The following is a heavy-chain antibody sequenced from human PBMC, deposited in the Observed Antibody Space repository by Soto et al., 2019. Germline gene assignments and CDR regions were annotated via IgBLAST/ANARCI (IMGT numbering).Heavy chain of an antibody. CDR1: GYTFTSYD. D-gene: IGHD6-6*01. V-gene: IGHV1-8*01. CDR2: MNPNSGNT. CDR3: ARSPYIAAQLDY. Sequence: ASVKVSCKASGYTFTSYDINWVRQATGQGLEWMGWMNPNSGNTGYAQKFQGRVTMTTNTSMSTAYMELSSLRSEDTAVYYCARSPYIAAQLDYWGQGTLVTVSS. J-gene: IGHJ4*02.